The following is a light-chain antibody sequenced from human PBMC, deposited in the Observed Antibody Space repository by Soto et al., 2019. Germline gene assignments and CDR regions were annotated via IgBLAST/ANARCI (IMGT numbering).Light chain of an antibody. CDR1: QSVSSSS. V-gene: IGKV3-20*01. CDR2: GAS. CDR3: QQYGSSPKYT. J-gene: IGKJ2*01. Sequence: EIVLTQSPGTLSLSPGERATLSCRASQSVSSSSLAWYQQKPGQAPRLLIYGASSRATGIRDRFSGTGSGTDFTLTISRLAPEDFAVYYCQQYGSSPKYTFGQGTKLDIK.